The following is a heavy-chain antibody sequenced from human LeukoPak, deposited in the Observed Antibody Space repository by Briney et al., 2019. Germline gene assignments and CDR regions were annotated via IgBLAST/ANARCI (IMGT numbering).Heavy chain of an antibody. Sequence: PSETLSLTCTVSGGSISSYYWSWIRQPPGKGLEWIGDIYYSGSTNYNPSLKSRVTISVDTSKNQFSLKLSSVTAADTAVYYCARRDSSSWYSYYFDYWGQGTLVTVSS. CDR1: GGSISSYY. V-gene: IGHV4-59*08. CDR3: ARRDSSSWYSYYFDY. D-gene: IGHD6-13*01. CDR2: IYYSGST. J-gene: IGHJ4*02.